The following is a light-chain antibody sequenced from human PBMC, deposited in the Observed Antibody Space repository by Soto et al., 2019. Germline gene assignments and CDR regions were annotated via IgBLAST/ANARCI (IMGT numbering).Light chain of an antibody. CDR3: SSYSTSGTLFV. J-gene: IGLJ1*01. Sequence: QSVLTQPASVSGSPGQSITVSCTGTSSDVGGHNYVSWFQQHPGQAPKLLIYEVTTRPSGVSTRFSGSKSGNTASLTISGLQAEDEADYHCSSYSTSGTLFVFGTGTKVTVL. CDR2: EVT. V-gene: IGLV2-14*01. CDR1: SSDVGGHNY.